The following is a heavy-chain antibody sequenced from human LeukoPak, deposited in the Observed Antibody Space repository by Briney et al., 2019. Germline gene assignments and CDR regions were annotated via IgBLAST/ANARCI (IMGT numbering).Heavy chain of an antibody. V-gene: IGHV4-34*01. CDR1: GGSFSGYY. Sequence: SETLSLTCAVYGGSFSGYYWSWIRQPPGKGLEWIGEINHSGSTNYNPSLESRVTISVDTSKNQFSLKLSSVTAADTAVYYCARGRRDYIWGSYRYREGYYFDYWGQGTLVTVSS. J-gene: IGHJ4*02. CDR3: ARGRRDYIWGSYRYREGYYFDY. CDR2: INHSGST. D-gene: IGHD3-16*02.